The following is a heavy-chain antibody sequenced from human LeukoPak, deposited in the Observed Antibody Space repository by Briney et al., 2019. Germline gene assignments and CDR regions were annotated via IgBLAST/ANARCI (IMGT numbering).Heavy chain of an antibody. V-gene: IGHV1-2*02. CDR1: GYTFTGYY. CDR3: ARGRYGSGSSRQSY. CDR2: INPNSGGT. Sequence: AASVKVSCTASGYTFTGYYMHWVRQAPGQGLEWMGWINPNSGGTNYAQKFQGRVTTTRDTSISPASMELSRPRSDDTAVYYCARGRYGSGSSRQSYWGQGTLVTVSS. J-gene: IGHJ4*02. D-gene: IGHD3-10*01.